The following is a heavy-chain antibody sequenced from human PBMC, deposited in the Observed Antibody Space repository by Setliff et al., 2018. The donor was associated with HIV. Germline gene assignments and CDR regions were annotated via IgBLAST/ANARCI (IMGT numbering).Heavy chain of an antibody. CDR3: TTYPNANIRY. CDR1: GFTFSGST. Sequence: GGSLRLSCAASGFTFSGSTMYWVRQASGKGLEWVGRIGSKANSYATVYAASVKGRFTISRDDSENTLYLQMNSLKTEDTAVYYCTTYPNANIRYWGRGTLVTVSS. J-gene: IGHJ4*02. D-gene: IGHD2-2*01. CDR2: IGSKANSYAT. V-gene: IGHV3-73*01.